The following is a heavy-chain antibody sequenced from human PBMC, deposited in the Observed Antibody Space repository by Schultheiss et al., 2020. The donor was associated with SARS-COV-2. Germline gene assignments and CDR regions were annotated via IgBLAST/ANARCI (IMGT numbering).Heavy chain of an antibody. D-gene: IGHD2-2*02. CDR2: IYPGDSDT. Sequence: GESLKISCKGSGYSFTSYWIGWVRQMPGKGLEWMGIIYPGDSDTRYSPSFQGQVTISADKSISTAYLQWSSLKASDTAMYYCATPPAAPWVVPAAINGQAHYYGMDVWGQGTTVTVSS. CDR3: ATPPAAPWVVPAAINGQAHYYGMDV. V-gene: IGHV5-51*01. J-gene: IGHJ6*02. CDR1: GYSFTSYW.